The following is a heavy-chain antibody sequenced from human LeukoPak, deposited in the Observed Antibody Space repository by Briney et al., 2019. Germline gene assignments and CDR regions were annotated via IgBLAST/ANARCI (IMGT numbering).Heavy chain of an antibody. CDR1: GGSISTYY. Sequence: KPSETLSLTCTVSGGSISTYYWSWIRQHPGKGLEWIGYVYYSGTTNYNPSLKSRVTISGDTSKNQFSLKLSSVTAADTAVYYCARSTLGYCSGGSCSWFDPWGQGTLVTVSS. J-gene: IGHJ5*02. V-gene: IGHV4-59*01. D-gene: IGHD2-15*01. CDR2: VYYSGTT. CDR3: ARSTLGYCSGGSCSWFDP.